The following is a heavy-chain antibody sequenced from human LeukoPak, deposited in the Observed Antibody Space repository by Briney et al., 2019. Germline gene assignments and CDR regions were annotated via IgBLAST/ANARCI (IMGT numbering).Heavy chain of an antibody. CDR3: AREAGAVSGLDY. CDR1: GGSISSYY. D-gene: IGHD3-3*01. J-gene: IGHJ4*02. Sequence: SETLSLTCTVSGGSISSYYWSWIRQPPGKGLEWIGYIYYSGSTNYNPSLKSRVTISADTSKNQFSLKLSSVTAADTAVYYCAREAGAVSGLDYWGQGTLVTVSS. CDR2: IYYSGST. V-gene: IGHV4-59*01.